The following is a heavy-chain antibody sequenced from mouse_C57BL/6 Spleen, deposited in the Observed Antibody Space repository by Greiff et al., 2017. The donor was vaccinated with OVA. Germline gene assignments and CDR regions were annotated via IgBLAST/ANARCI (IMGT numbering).Heavy chain of an antibody. D-gene: IGHD1-1*01. J-gene: IGHJ4*01. CDR1: GYTFTEYT. CDR3: ARHHYYGSSYYYAMDD. V-gene: IGHV1-62-2*01. CDR2: FYPGSGSI. Sequence: QVQLQQSGAELVKPGASVKLSCKASGYTFTEYTIHWVKQRSGQGLEWIGWFYPGSGSIKYNEKFKDKATLTADKSSSTVYMELSRLTSEDSAVYYCARHHYYGSSYYYAMDDWGQGTSVTVSS.